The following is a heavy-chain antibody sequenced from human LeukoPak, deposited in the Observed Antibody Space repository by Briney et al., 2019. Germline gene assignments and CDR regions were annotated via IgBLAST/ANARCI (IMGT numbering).Heavy chain of an antibody. J-gene: IGHJ6*02. CDR1: GGPISSGGYY. Sequence: KPSETLSLTCTVSGGPISSGGYYWSWIRQPPGKGLEWIGYIYHSGSTYYNPSLKSRVTISVDTSKNQFSLKLSSVTAADTAVYYCARDQWELDYYYYYGMDVWGQGTTVTVSS. V-gene: IGHV4-30-2*01. CDR3: ARDQWELDYYYYYGMDV. D-gene: IGHD1-26*01. CDR2: IYHSGST.